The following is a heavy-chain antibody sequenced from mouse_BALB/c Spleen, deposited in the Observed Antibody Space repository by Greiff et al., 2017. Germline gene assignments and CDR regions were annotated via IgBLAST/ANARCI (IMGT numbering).Heavy chain of an antibody. V-gene: IGHV1-87*01. D-gene: IGHD2-3*01. CDR2: IYPGDGDT. CDR1: GYTFTSYW. Sequence: VKLVESGAELARPGASVKLSCKASGYTFTSYWMQWVKQRPGQGLEWIGAIYPGDGDTRYTQKFKGKATLTADKSSSTAYMQLSSLASEDSAVYYCARSDGYYAMDYWGQGTSVTVSS. J-gene: IGHJ4*01. CDR3: ARSDGYYAMDY.